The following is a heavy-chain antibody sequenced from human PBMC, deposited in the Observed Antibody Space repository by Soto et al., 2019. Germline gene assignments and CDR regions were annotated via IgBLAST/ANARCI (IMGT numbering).Heavy chain of an antibody. D-gene: IGHD3-22*01. J-gene: IGHJ3*02. Sequence: GASVKVSCKASGYTFTSYAMHWVRQAPGQRLEWMGWINAGNGNTKYSQKFQGRVTITRDTSASTAYMELSSLRSEDTAVYYCARDPASHYDSSGYSLGAFDIWGQGTMVTVSS. CDR3: ARDPASHYDSSGYSLGAFDI. V-gene: IGHV1-3*01. CDR1: GYTFTSYA. CDR2: INAGNGNT.